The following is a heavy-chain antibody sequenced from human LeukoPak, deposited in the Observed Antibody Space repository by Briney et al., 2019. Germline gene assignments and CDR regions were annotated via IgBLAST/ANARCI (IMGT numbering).Heavy chain of an antibody. Sequence: ASVKVSCKASGYTFISHGISWVRQAPGQGLEWMGWISSNNGNTKYAQKLRGRVTMTTDTSTNTAYMDLRSLTSDDTAVYYCARGDTLIRGVNYGLEVWGQGTTVTVSS. CDR1: GYTFISHG. CDR2: ISSNNGNT. V-gene: IGHV1-18*01. D-gene: IGHD3-10*01. CDR3: ARGDTLIRGVNYGLEV. J-gene: IGHJ6*02.